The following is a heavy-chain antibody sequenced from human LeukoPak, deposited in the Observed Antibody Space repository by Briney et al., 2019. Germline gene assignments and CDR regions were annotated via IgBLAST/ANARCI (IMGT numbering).Heavy chain of an antibody. CDR2: FDPEDGET. CDR1: GYTLTELS. V-gene: IGHV1-24*01. Sequence: ASVKVSCKVSGYTLTELSMHWVRQAPGKGLEWMGGFDPEDGETIYAQKFQGRVTMTEDTSTDTAYMELSSLRSEDTAVYYCATSYYYDSSTDYWGQGTLVTVSS. J-gene: IGHJ4*02. D-gene: IGHD3-22*01. CDR3: ATSYYYDSSTDY.